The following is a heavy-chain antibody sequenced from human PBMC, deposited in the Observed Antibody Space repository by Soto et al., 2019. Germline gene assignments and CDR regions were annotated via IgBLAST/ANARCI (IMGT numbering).Heavy chain of an antibody. CDR2: IRSKTYGGTT. CDR1: GFTFGDYG. CDR3: SRERIGAPRVVGFDP. Sequence: EVQLVESGGGLVQPGRSLSLSCTTSGFTFGDYGMSWFRQAPGKGLEWVGFIRSKTYGGTTEYAASVKGRFFISRDDSKRIAYLQMNSLRIEDTAVYSCSRERIGAPRVVGFDPWGQGTLVTVSS. V-gene: IGHV3-49*03. D-gene: IGHD6-13*01. J-gene: IGHJ5*02.